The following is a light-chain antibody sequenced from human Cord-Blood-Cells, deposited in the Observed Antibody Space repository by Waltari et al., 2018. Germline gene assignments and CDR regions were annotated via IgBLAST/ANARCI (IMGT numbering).Light chain of an antibody. CDR2: DAS. J-gene: IGKJ4*01. CDR1: QSVSSY. Sequence: EIVLTRSPATLSLSPGERATLSCRASQSVSSYLAWYQQKPGQAPRLLIYDASNRATGIPARFSGSGSGTDFTLTISSLEPEEFAVYYCQQRSNWLFGGGTKVEIK. V-gene: IGKV3-11*01. CDR3: QQRSNWL.